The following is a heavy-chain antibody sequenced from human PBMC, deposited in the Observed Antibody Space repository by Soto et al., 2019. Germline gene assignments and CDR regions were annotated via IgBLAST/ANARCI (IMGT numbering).Heavy chain of an antibody. D-gene: IGHD1-26*01. CDR1: AGSISSGNFH. V-gene: IGHV4-30-4*01. Sequence: VQLQESGPGLVRPSETLSLTCTVSAGSISSGNFHWSWIRQPPGKGLEWIGYIYFSGSTSYSPSLKSRLTISSNTSNNQFSLKLTSVTAADTPVYYCAHDSHGGNTYFDLWGQGALVTVSS. J-gene: IGHJ4*02. CDR2: IYFSGST. CDR3: AHDSHGGNTYFDL.